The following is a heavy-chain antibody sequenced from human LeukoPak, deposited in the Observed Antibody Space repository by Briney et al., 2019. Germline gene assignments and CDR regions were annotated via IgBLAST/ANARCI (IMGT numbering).Heavy chain of an antibody. CDR1: GGSFSGYY. V-gene: IGHV4-38-2*01. Sequence: SETLSLTCAVYGGSFSGYYWGWIRQPPGKGLEWIGSIYHSGSTYYNPSLKSRVTISVDTSKNQFSLKLSSVTAADTAVYYCARVPYCSGGSCYENWFDPWGQGTLVTVSS. J-gene: IGHJ5*02. CDR2: IYHSGST. D-gene: IGHD2-15*01. CDR3: ARVPYCSGGSCYENWFDP.